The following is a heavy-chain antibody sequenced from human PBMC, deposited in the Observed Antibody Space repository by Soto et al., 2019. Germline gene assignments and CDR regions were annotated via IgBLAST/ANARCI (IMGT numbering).Heavy chain of an antibody. CDR1: GFTFSSYA. CDR3: AKYNRFLEWLDPIDDYYSGMDV. Sequence: GGSLRLSCAASGFTFSSYAMSWVRQAPGKGLEWVSAISGSGGSTYYADSVKGRFTISRDNSKNTLYLQMNSLRAEDTAVYYCAKYNRFLEWLDPIDDYYSGMDVWGQGTTVTVSS. J-gene: IGHJ6*02. CDR2: ISGSGGST. D-gene: IGHD3-3*01. V-gene: IGHV3-23*01.